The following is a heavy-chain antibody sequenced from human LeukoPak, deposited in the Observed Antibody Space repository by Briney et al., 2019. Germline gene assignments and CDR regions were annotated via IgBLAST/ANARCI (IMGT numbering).Heavy chain of an antibody. V-gene: IGHV1-18*01. Sequence: ASVKVSFKASGYTFSSYGISWVRQAPGQGLEWIGWISAYNGNTNYRQKLQGRVTMTTDTSTSTAYMDLRSLRSDDTAIYYCARDSPDGSGTYYNDSPDYWGQGTLVTVSS. J-gene: IGHJ4*02. CDR3: ARDSPDGSGTYYNDSPDY. CDR1: GYTFSSYG. CDR2: ISAYNGNT. D-gene: IGHD3-10*01.